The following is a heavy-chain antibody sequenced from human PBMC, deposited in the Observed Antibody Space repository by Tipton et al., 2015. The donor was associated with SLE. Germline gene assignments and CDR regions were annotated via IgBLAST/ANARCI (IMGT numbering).Heavy chain of an antibody. CDR1: GYSISSGHY. CDR2: IHYTGST. V-gene: IGHV4-38-2*02. J-gene: IGHJ3*02. Sequence: TLSLTCTVSGYSISSGHYWGWVRQPPGKGLEWIGYIHYTGSTKYNPSLKSRVTISVDTSKNQFTLNLGSVTVVDTAVYYCAREHISSLRDAFEIWGPGTMVTVS. D-gene: IGHD2-15*01. CDR3: AREHISSLRDAFEI.